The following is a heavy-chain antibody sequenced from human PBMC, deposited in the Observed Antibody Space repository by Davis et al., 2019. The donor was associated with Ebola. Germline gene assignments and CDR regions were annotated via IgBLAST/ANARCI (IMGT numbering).Heavy chain of an antibody. J-gene: IGHJ6*03. V-gene: IGHV3-23*01. Sequence: GESLKISCAASGFTFSSYAMSWVRQAPGKGLEWVSAISGSGGSTYYADSVKGRFTISRDNSKNTLYLQMNSLRAEDTAVYYCAKDSVGVPAAIPSRRDYYYYYMDVWGKGTTVTVSS. D-gene: IGHD2-2*02. CDR2: ISGSGGST. CDR3: AKDSVGVPAAIPSRRDYYYYYMDV. CDR1: GFTFSSYA.